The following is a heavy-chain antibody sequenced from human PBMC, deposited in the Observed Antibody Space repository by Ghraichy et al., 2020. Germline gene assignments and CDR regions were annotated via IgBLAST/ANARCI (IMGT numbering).Heavy chain of an antibody. Sequence: GSLRLSCEVSGFTLSSNWMHWVRQVPGKGLVWVSRINDAGSGTSYADSVKGRFTISRDDARNTLYLQMNGLRVEDTAIYYCATVFEYWGRGTLVTVSS. J-gene: IGHJ4*02. V-gene: IGHV3-74*01. CDR2: INDAGSGT. CDR1: GFTLSSNW. CDR3: ATVFEY. D-gene: IGHD4-17*01.